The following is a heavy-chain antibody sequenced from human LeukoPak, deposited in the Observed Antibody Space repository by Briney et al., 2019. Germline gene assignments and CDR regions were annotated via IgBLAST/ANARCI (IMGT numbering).Heavy chain of an antibody. J-gene: IGHJ4*02. CDR1: GFTFSSYW. D-gene: IGHD6-13*01. CDR3: ARERRSSWYDY. CDR2: IKQDGSEK. V-gene: IGHV3-7*01. Sequence: PGGSLRLSCAASGFTFSSYWMSWVRQAPGKGLEWVANIKQDGSEKYYVDSVKGRFTISRDNARNSLYLQMNSLRAEDTAVYYCARERRSSWYDYWGQGTLVTVSS.